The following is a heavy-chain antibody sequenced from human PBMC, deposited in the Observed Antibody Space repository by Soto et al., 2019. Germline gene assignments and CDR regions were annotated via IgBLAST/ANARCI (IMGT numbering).Heavy chain of an antibody. CDR1: GYTFTSYG. V-gene: IGHV1-18*04. CDR2: ISVYNGNT. D-gene: IGHD1-26*01. CDR3: AIVGDTTTSFVDY. J-gene: IGHJ4*02. Sequence: ASVKVSCKASGYTFTSYGISWVRQAPGQGLEWMGWISVYNGNTNYAQNLQGRVTLTTDTSTSTAYMELRSLRSDDTAVYYCAIVGDTTTSFVDYWGQGXLVTVYS.